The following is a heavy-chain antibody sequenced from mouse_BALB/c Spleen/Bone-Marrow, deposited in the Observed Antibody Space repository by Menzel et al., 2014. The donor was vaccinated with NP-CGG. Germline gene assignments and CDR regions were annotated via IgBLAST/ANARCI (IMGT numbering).Heavy chain of an antibody. V-gene: IGHV1-63*01. CDR1: GYAFTNYW. CDR3: ARRRSLDY. CDR2: IYPGSGNT. Sequence: VQVVESGAELVRPGTSVKISCKASGYAFTNYWLGWVKQRPGNGLEWIGDIYPGSGNTYYNEKFKGKFTLTADKSSSRAYMQLSSRTSDDSAVYFCARRRSLDYWGQGTTLTASS. J-gene: IGHJ2*01.